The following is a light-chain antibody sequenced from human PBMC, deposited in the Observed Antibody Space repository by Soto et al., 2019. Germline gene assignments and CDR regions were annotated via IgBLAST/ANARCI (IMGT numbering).Light chain of an antibody. CDR1: SSNIGSNI. V-gene: IGLV1-44*01. J-gene: IGLJ3*02. CDR3: AAWDDSVNGRV. CDR2: GNN. Sequence: QLVLTQPPSASATPGQRVTISCSGSSSNIGSNIVNWYQQLPGTAPKLLIFGNNQRPSGVPDRFSGSKSGTSASLAISGLQSEDEADYYCAAWDDSVNGRVFGGGTKVTVL.